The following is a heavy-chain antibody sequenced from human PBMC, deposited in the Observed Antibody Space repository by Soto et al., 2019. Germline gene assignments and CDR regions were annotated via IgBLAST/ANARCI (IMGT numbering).Heavy chain of an antibody. CDR1: GGSISSSSG. CDR3: ARVSGSYYYGMDV. J-gene: IGHJ6*02. Sequence: SETLSLTCAGSGGSISSSSGWGWVRQPPGKGLEWIGEIYHSGSTNYNPSLKRRVTISVDKSKNQFSLKLSSVTAADTAVYYCARVSGSYYYGMDVWGQGTTVT. V-gene: IGHV4-4*02. D-gene: IGHD3-10*01. CDR2: IYHSGST.